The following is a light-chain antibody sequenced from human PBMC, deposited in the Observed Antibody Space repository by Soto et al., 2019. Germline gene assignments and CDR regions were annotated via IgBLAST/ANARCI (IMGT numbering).Light chain of an antibody. J-gene: IGKJ1*01. CDR2: SAS. CDR1: RGIYTH. Sequence: DIQMTQSPSSLSASVGDRVTITCRASRGIYTHLAWYQQKPGNAPKLLIYSASTLQSRVPSRLSASGSGTDFILTISALQSEDVGTYYCQTYDTAPWTFGPGTRV. CDR3: QTYDTAPWT. V-gene: IGKV1-27*01.